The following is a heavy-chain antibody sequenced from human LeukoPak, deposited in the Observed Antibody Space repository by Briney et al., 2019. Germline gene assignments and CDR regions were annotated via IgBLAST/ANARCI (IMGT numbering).Heavy chain of an antibody. V-gene: IGHV4-61*02. CDR1: GGSISSGSYY. Sequence: PSQTLSLTCTVSGGSISSGSYYWSWIRQPAGKGLEWIGRIYTSGSTNYNPSLKSRVTISVDTSKNQFSLKLSSVTAADTAVYYCARTPYDSSGYHFDYWGQGTLVTVSS. J-gene: IGHJ4*02. CDR2: IYTSGST. D-gene: IGHD3-22*01. CDR3: ARTPYDSSGYHFDY.